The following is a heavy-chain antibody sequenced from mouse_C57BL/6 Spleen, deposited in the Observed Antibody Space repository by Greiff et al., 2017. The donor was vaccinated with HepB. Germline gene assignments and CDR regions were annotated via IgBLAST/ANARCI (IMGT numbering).Heavy chain of an antibody. V-gene: IGHV1-80*01. CDR1: GYAFSSYW. Sequence: QVQLQQSGAELVKPGASVKISCKASGYAFSSYWMNWVKQRPGKGLEWIGQIYPGDGDTNYNGKFKGKATLTADKSSSTAYMQLSSLTSEDSAVYFCARGVLGYYFDYWGQGTTLTVSS. J-gene: IGHJ2*01. D-gene: IGHD1-1*01. CDR2: IYPGDGDT. CDR3: ARGVLGYYFDY.